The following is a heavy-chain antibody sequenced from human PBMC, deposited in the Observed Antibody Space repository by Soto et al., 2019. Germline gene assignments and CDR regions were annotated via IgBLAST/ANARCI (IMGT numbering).Heavy chain of an antibody. CDR3: AKDRLYYYGSGSSFDY. D-gene: IGHD3-10*01. Sequence: GGSLRLSCVASGFPFSNYAMTWVRQAPGKGLEWVSALSGSGVSTYYADSVKGRFTISRDNSKNTLYLQMNSLRAEDTAVYYCAKDRLYYYGSGSSFDYWGQGTLVTVSS. CDR2: LSGSGVST. CDR1: GFPFSNYA. J-gene: IGHJ4*02. V-gene: IGHV3-23*01.